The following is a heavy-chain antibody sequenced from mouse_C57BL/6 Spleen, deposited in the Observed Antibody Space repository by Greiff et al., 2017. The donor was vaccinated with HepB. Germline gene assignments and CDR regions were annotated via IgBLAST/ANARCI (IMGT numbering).Heavy chain of an antibody. V-gene: IGHV1-82*01. Sequence: VQLQQSGPELVKPGASVKISCKASGYAFSSSWMNWVKQRPGKGLEWIGRIYPGDGDTNYNGKFKGKATLTADKSSSTAYMQLSSLTSEESTVYLCARGRHDGDMDYWGQGTSVTVSS. CDR1: GYAFSSSW. D-gene: IGHD2-3*01. CDR2: IYPGDGDT. CDR3: ARGRHDGDMDY. J-gene: IGHJ4*01.